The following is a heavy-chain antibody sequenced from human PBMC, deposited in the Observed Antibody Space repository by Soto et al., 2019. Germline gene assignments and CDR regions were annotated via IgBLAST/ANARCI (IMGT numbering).Heavy chain of an antibody. V-gene: IGHV3-15*07. Sequence: EVQLVESGGGLVQPGGSLRLSCATSDFIFTDAWMNWVRQAPGKGLEWVGRIKTKAQGETKDYAAPVKGRFTISRDDSRNTLQLQMTILRTEDTALYYCPTGSYEGYWGQGVLVTVSS. D-gene: IGHD3-3*01. CDR1: DFIFTDAW. CDR2: IKTKAQGETK. J-gene: IGHJ4*02. CDR3: PTGSYEGY.